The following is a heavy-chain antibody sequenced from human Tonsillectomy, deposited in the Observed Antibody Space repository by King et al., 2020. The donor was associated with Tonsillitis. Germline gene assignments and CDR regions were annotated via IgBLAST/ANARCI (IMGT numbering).Heavy chain of an antibody. CDR1: GGTFSSYA. J-gene: IGHJ6*02. Sequence: VQLVQSGAEVKKPGSSVKVSCKASGGTFSSYAISRVRQAPGQGLEWMGGIIPIFGTANYAQKFQGRVTITADEFTSTAYMELSSLRSEDTAVYYCARDHHPFPRASYYYYGMDVWGQGTTVTVSS. CDR2: IIPIFGTA. V-gene: IGHV1-69*01. CDR3: ARDHHPFPRASYYYYGMDV.